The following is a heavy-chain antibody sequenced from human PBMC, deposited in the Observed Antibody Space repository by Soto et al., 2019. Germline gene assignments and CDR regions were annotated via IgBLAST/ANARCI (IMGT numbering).Heavy chain of an antibody. CDR2: LNAGNGNA. CDR1: GYTFSNYF. V-gene: IGHV1-3*01. Sequence: QVQLVQSGADVKKPGASVKVSCRASGYTFSNYFIHWVRQAPGQGLEWMAWLNAGNGNAEYSKKFQGRVAITRDTSATTAYMDLSNLRSEDTAVYYCARVSFSYYYGLDVWGQGTTVTVSS. J-gene: IGHJ6*02. CDR3: ARVSFSYYYGLDV.